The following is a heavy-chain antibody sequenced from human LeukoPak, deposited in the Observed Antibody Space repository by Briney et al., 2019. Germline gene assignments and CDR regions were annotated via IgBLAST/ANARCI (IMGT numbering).Heavy chain of an antibody. Sequence: ASVTVSCKASGYTFTSFGISWVRQAPGQGLEWMRWISIYNGDTMYAQNFQGRVTMTTDTSTSTAYMELKSLTSDDTAVYYCARDKAAAVYYFDYWGQGTLVTVSS. CDR2: ISIYNGDT. V-gene: IGHV1-18*01. CDR1: GYTFTSFG. D-gene: IGHD6-13*01. CDR3: ARDKAAAVYYFDY. J-gene: IGHJ4*02.